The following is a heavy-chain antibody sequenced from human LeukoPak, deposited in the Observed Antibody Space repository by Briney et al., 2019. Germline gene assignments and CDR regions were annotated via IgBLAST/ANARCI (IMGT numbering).Heavy chain of an antibody. V-gene: IGHV3-7*01. D-gene: IGHD7-27*01. CDR3: ARDFGHGEYYYYYMDV. CDR2: IKKDGSEK. J-gene: IGHJ6*03. Sequence: PGGSLRLSCAASGFTFSSHWMSWVRQAPGKGLEWVANIKKDGSEKYYVDSVKGRFTISRDNAKTSLYLQMNSLRAEDTAVYYCARDFGHGEYYYYYMDVWGKGTTVTVSS. CDR1: GFTFSSHW.